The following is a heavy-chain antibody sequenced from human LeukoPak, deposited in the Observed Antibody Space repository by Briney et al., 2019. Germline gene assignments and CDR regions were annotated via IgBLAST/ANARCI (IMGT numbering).Heavy chain of an antibody. D-gene: IGHD3-22*01. Sequence: GRSLRLSCAASGFTFSYYPMHWVRQAPGKGLEWVAVISYNGDTEFYADSVKGRFTTSRDNVKNVLYLQMNSLRPEDTALYYCAKDLSSAITSALVLDIWGQGTTVTVS. CDR1: GFTFSYYP. J-gene: IGHJ6*02. CDR3: AKDLSSAITSALVLDI. CDR2: ISYNGDTE. V-gene: IGHV3-30-3*02.